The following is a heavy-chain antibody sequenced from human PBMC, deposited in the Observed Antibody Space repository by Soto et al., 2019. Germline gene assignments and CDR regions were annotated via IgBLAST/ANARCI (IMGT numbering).Heavy chain of an antibody. Sequence: GGSLRLSCSSSGFTFSSYVMSWVRQAPGKGLEWVSAISGSGGSTYYADSVKGRFTISRDSSKNTLYLQMNSLRAEDTAVYYCAKEIVGAATADYWGQGTLVTVSS. CDR1: GFTFSSYV. D-gene: IGHD1-26*01. J-gene: IGHJ4*02. V-gene: IGHV3-23*01. CDR3: AKEIVGAATADY. CDR2: ISGSGGST.